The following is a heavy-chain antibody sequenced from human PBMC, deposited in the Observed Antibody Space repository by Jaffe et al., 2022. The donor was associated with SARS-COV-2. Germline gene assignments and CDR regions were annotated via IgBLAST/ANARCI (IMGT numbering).Heavy chain of an antibody. D-gene: IGHD4-17*01. CDR1: GGSISSSSYY. J-gene: IGHJ5*02. CDR3: ASGGDYNWFDP. Sequence: QLQLQESGPGLVKPSETLSLTCTVSGGSISSSSYYWGWIRQPPGKGLEWIGSIYYSGSTYYNPSLKSRVTISVDTSKNQFSLKLSSVTAADTAVYYCASGGDYNWFDPWGQGTLVTVSS. V-gene: IGHV4-39*01. CDR2: IYYSGST.